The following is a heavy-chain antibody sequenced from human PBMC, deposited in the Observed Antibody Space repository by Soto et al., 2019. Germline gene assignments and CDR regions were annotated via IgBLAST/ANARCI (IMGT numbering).Heavy chain of an antibody. CDR1: GYTFTSYY. J-gene: IGHJ4*02. D-gene: IGHD2-2*01. CDR2: INPSGGST. V-gene: IGHV1-46*01. CDR3: ARVACSSTSCYAGNDY. Sequence: ASVKVSCKASGYTFTSYYMHWVRQAPGQGLEWMGIINPSGGSTSYAQKFQGRVTMTRDTSTSTVYMELSSLRSEDTAVYYCARVACSSTSCYAGNDYWGQGTLVTVSS.